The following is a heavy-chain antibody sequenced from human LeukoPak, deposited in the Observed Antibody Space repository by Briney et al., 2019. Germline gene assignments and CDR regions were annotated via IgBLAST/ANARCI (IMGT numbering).Heavy chain of an antibody. CDR2: ISSSGSTI. J-gene: IGHJ4*02. CDR3: ARDHSPLGMIVHPPDY. V-gene: IGHV3-48*03. D-gene: IGHD3-22*01. Sequence: GGSLRLSCAASGFTFSSYEMNWVRQAPGKGLEWVSYISSSGSTIYYADSVKGRFTISGDNAKNSLYLQMNSLRAEDTAVYYCARDHSPLGMIVHPPDYWGQGTLVTVSS. CDR1: GFTFSSYE.